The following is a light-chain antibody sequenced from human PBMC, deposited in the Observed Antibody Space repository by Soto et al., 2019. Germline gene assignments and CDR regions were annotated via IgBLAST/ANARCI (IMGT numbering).Light chain of an antibody. CDR1: QNIGVW. V-gene: IGKV1-5*03. CDR3: QQYNSAGT. Sequence: DIQMTQSPSTVSASVGDRVTIACRASQNIGVWLAWYQQKPGKVPSLLIYKTAILDEGVPSRFSGRGSGTEFTLTISSLQTDDFATYYGQQYNSAGTFGQGTKVDIK. J-gene: IGKJ1*01. CDR2: KTA.